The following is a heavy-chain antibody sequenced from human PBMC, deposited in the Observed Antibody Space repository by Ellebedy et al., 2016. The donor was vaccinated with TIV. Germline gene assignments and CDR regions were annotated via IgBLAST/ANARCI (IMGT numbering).Heavy chain of an antibody. V-gene: IGHV4-59*01. CDR2: IYHSGST. CDR1: GGSISSNY. D-gene: IGHD5-12*01. J-gene: IGHJ6*02. CDR3: AREPDIVATWTGGMDV. Sequence: SETLSLTCTVSGGSISSNYWSWIRQPPGKGLAWIGYIYHSGSTNYNPSLKSRVTISVDTSKNRFSLKLSSVTAADTAVYYCAREPDIVATWTGGMDVWGQGTTVTVSS.